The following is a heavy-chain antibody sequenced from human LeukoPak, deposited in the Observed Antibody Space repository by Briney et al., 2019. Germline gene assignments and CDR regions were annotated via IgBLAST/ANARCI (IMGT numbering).Heavy chain of an antibody. CDR2: INPNSGGT. Sequence: GASVKVSGKASGYTFTGYYMHWVRQAPGQGLEWMGWINPNSGGTNYAQKFQGRVTMTRDTSISTAYMELSRLRSDDTAVYYCARGFVNRWQQLGSYWGQGTLVTVSS. J-gene: IGHJ4*02. V-gene: IGHV1-2*02. CDR1: GYTFTGYY. D-gene: IGHD6-13*01. CDR3: ARGFVNRWQQLGSY.